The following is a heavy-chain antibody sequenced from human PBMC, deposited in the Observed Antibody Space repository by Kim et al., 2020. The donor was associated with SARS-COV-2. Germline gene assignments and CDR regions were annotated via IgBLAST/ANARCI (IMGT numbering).Heavy chain of an antibody. CDR1: GYSFTNYW. D-gene: IGHD5-18*01. Sequence: GESLKISCKGSGYSFTNYWIGWVRQMPGKGLEWMGIIYPGDSDIRYSPSLQGQVTISADKSFSTPYLQWSSLKASHSAVYDGARHPGGFKYGSLDNWGQGTMLSVSS. CDR2: IYPGDSDI. J-gene: IGHJ4*02. V-gene: IGHV5-51*01. CDR3: ARHPGGFKYGSLDN.